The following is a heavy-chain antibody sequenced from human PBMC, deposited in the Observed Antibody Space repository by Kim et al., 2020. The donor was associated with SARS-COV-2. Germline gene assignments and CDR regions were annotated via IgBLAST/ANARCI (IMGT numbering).Heavy chain of an antibody. CDR2: IYYSGST. Sequence: SETLSLTCTVSGGSISSYYWSWIRQPPGKGLEWIGYIYYSGSTNYNPSLKSRVTISVDTSKNQFSLKLSSVTAADTAVYYCARWRGEWLLSHVEDYYYYMDVWGKGTTVTVSS. V-gene: IGHV4-59*01. CDR3: ARWRGEWLLSHVEDYYYYMDV. D-gene: IGHD3-3*01. CDR1: GGSISSYY. J-gene: IGHJ6*03.